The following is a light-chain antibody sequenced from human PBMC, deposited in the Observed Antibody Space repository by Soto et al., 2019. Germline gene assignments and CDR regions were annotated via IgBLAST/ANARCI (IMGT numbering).Light chain of an antibody. CDR2: GAS. J-gene: IGKJ1*01. CDR3: QNYNRAPWT. V-gene: IGKV1-27*01. CDR1: HDISNY. Sequence: DIQMTQSPSSLSASVGDRVTITCRASHDISNYLAWYQQKPGKVPKLLIYGASTLQSGVPSRFSGSGSGTDFTLTVSSLHTEDVATYYCQNYNRAPWTFGQGTKVEGK.